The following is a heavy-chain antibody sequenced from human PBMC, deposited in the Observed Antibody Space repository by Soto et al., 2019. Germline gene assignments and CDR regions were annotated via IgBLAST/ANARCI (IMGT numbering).Heavy chain of an antibody. CDR1: GFTFSSYG. V-gene: IGHV3-33*01. J-gene: IGHJ4*02. CDR2: IWYDGSNK. D-gene: IGHD5-18*01. Sequence: QPGGSLRLSCAASGFTFSSYGMHWVRQAPGKGLEWVAVIWYDGSNKYYADSVKGRFTISRDNSKNTLYLQMNSLRAEDTAVYYCARVSAMVTEIYFDYWGQGTLVTVSS. CDR3: ARVSAMVTEIYFDY.